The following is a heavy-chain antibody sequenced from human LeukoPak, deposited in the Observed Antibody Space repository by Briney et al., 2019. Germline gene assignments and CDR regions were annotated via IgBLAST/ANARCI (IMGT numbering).Heavy chain of an antibody. Sequence: GGSLRLSCAASGFTFSSYGMHWVRQAPGKGLEWVAFIRYDGSNKYYADSVKGRFTISRDNSKNTLYLQMNSLRAEDTAVYYCAKARTTVVTYMDVWGKGTTVTVSS. CDR1: GFTFSSYG. D-gene: IGHD4-23*01. V-gene: IGHV3-30*02. J-gene: IGHJ6*03. CDR2: IRYDGSNK. CDR3: AKARTTVVTYMDV.